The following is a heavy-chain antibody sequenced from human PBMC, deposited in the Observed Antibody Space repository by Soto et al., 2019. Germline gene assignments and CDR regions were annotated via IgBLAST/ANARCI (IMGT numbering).Heavy chain of an antibody. D-gene: IGHD1-7*01. CDR2: IYPDDSDT. CDR1: WGNCIDYD. CDR3: VRVKDELVWPTWFAP. J-gene: IGHJ5*02. V-gene: IGHV5-51*01. Sequence: ELLKISWRGVWGNCIDYDVGWMRKMPGKGLEWMGIIYPDDSDTKYSSSFQGQVTISADKSINTVYLQWSSLKASDTAIYYCVRVKDELVWPTWFAPWGQGTLVTVSS.